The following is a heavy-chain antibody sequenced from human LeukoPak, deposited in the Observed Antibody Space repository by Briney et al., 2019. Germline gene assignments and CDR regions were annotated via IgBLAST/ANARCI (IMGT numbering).Heavy chain of an antibody. CDR3: TTGSITIFGVVIYYMDV. V-gene: IGHV3-15*01. CDR1: GFTFSNAW. CDR2: IKSKTDGGTT. J-gene: IGHJ6*03. Sequence: GGSLRLSCAASGFTFSNAWMSWVRQAPGKGLEWVGRIKSKTDGGTTDYAAPVKGRFTISRDDSKNTLYLQMNSLKTEDTAVYYCTTGSITIFGVVIYYMDVWGKGTTVTVSS. D-gene: IGHD3-3*01.